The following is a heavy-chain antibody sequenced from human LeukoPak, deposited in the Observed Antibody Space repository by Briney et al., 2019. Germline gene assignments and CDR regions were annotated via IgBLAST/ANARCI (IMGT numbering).Heavy chain of an antibody. Sequence: PSETLSLTCAVYGGSFSGYYWSWIRQPPGKGLEWIGEINHSGSTNYNPSLKSRVTISVDTSKNQFSLKLSSVTAADTAVYYFARGSTVFLWFGELNNWFDPWGQGTLVTVSS. V-gene: IGHV4-34*01. CDR3: ARGSTVFLWFGELNNWFDP. CDR1: GGSFSGYY. J-gene: IGHJ5*02. D-gene: IGHD3-10*01. CDR2: INHSGST.